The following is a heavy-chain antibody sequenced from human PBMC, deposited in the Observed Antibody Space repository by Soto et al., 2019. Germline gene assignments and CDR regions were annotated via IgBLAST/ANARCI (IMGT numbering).Heavy chain of an antibody. V-gene: IGHV4-31*03. J-gene: IGHJ3*02. CDR1: GSCITSVGYL. CDR3: VRLQCTGASCSHGGACDI. CDR2: IAYNVYA. D-gene: IGHD2-15*01. Sequence: SVTMSLTCTLCGSCITSVGYLWTWIRKHTGKGLHWRSYIAYNVYAYYDPSVKSSVTMSMDTSQNQFSLRLCSVTAADTAVSFCVRLQCTGASCSHGGACDIWHQGTVVTVSS.